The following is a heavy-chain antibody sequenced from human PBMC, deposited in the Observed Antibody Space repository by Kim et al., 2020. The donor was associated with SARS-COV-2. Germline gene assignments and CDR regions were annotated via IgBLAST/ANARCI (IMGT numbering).Heavy chain of an antibody. D-gene: IGHD6-13*01. J-gene: IGHJ4*01. CDR1: GFTVSSNY. CDR3: ATNLAAAGVV. Sequence: GGSLRLSCAASGFTVSSNYMSWLRQAPGKGLEWLSVIYSGDKTYYVESVKGRLTISRDNSKNTLYLQMSSLSVEDTAVYYCATNLAAAGVVWCHGTLVTV. V-gene: IGHV3-66*01. CDR2: IYSGDKT.